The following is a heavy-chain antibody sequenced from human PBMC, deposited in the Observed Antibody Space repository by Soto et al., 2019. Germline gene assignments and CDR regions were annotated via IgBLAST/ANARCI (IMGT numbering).Heavy chain of an antibody. Sequence: QAQLVESGGGVVQPGRSLRLSCSASGFTFSSHGMHWARQAPGKGLEWVAVIWYDGSNKYYADSVKGRFTISRDNSKNTLLLQMNSLRAEDTAVYYCARAYFYDSGAYQNAFDIWGQGTMVTVSS. CDR2: IWYDGSNK. D-gene: IGHD3-22*01. CDR3: ARAYFYDSGAYQNAFDI. CDR1: GFTFSSHG. V-gene: IGHV3-33*01. J-gene: IGHJ3*02.